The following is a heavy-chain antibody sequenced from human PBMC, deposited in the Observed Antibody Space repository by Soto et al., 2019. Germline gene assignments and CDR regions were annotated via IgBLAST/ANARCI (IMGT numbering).Heavy chain of an antibody. Sequence: EVQLVESGGGLVQPGGSLRLSCAASGFTFSSYWLHWVRQAPGKGLVWLSRINSDRSSTNYADSVKGRFTISRDNAKSTLYLQLNSVRAEDTAVYYCARKGAVAGFGYWGQGTRVTVSS. CDR1: GFTFSSYW. J-gene: IGHJ4*02. CDR2: INSDRSST. V-gene: IGHV3-74*01. D-gene: IGHD6-19*01. CDR3: ARKGAVAGFGY.